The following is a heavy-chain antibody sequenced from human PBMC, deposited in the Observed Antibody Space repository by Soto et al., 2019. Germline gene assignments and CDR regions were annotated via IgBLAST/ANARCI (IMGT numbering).Heavy chain of an antibody. CDR2: ISYSGST. D-gene: IGHD4-4*01. J-gene: IGHJ6*02. CDR1: GGSISSYY. Sequence: PSETLSLTCTVSGGSISSYYWSWIRPPPEQGLEWIGYISYSGSTDYAPSLKSRVTMSVDMSKNQFSLNLTSVTAADTAVYYCGRDAVTKRDFYYYGMDVWGRGTTVTVSS. CDR3: GRDAVTKRDFYYYGMDV. V-gene: IGHV4-59*06.